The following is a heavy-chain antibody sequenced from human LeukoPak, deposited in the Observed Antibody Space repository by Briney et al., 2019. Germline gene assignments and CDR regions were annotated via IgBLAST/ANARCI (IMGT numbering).Heavy chain of an antibody. CDR3: ARDEDYGHYYYYYGMDV. CDR1: GGSISSSDSY. D-gene: IGHD4-17*01. CDR2: ISSSSSYI. J-gene: IGHJ6*02. V-gene: IGHV3-11*06. Sequence: KPSETLSLTCTVSGGSISSSDSYRGWIRQPPGKGLEWVSSISSSSSYIYYADSVKGRFTISRDNAKNSLYLQMNSLRAEDTAVYYCARDEDYGHYYYYYGMDVWGQGTTVTVSS.